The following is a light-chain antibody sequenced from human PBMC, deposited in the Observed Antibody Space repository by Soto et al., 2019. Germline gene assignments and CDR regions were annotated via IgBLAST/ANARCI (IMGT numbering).Light chain of an antibody. Sequence: GDRVTITCRASQAISNSLAWYQQKPGKVPKLLIYGASTLQSGVPSRFSGSGSGTDFTLTISSLQPEDVATYYCQKYNSPPITFGQGTRLEIK. CDR3: QKYNSPPIT. V-gene: IGKV1-27*01. J-gene: IGKJ5*01. CDR2: GAS. CDR1: QAISNS.